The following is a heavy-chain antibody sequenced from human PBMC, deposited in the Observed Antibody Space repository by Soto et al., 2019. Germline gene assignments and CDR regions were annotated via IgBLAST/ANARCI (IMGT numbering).Heavy chain of an antibody. V-gene: IGHV3-30*18. CDR3: AKAYSNPAYYYGMDV. J-gene: IGHJ6*02. CDR1: GFTFSHYG. CDR2: ISYDGSNT. Sequence: GGSLRLSCSASGFTFSHYGMHWVRQAPGKGLEWVAVISYDGSNTYYADSVKGRFTISRDNAKNSLYLQMNSLRAEDTALYYCAKAYSNPAYYYGMDVWGQGTTVTVS. D-gene: IGHD4-4*01.